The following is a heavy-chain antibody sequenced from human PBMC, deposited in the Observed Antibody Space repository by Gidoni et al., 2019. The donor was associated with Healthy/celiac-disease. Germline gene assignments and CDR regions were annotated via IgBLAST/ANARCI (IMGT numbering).Heavy chain of an antibody. D-gene: IGHD3-10*01. Sequence: QLQLQESGPGLVKPSETLSLTCTVSGGSISSSSYYWGWIRQPPGKGLEWIGSIYYSGSTYYNPSLKIRVTISVDTSKNQFSLKLSSVTAADTAVYYCARDGSGSNYFDYWGQGTLVTVSS. CDR1: GGSISSSSYY. J-gene: IGHJ4*02. V-gene: IGHV4-39*07. CDR2: IYYSGST. CDR3: ARDGSGSNYFDY.